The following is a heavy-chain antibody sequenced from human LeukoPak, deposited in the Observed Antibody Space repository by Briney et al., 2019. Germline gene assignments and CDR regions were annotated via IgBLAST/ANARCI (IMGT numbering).Heavy chain of an antibody. CDR3: ARDVCSSTSCYYPPRVGFDY. V-gene: IGHV1-18*01. Sequence: ASVKVSCKASGYTFTSYGISWVRQAPGQGLEWMGWISAYNGNTNCAQKLQGRVTITTDTSTSTAYMELRSLRSDDTAVYYCARDVCSSTSCYYPPRVGFDYWGQGTLVTVSS. CDR2: ISAYNGNT. CDR1: GYTFTSYG. D-gene: IGHD2-2*01. J-gene: IGHJ4*02.